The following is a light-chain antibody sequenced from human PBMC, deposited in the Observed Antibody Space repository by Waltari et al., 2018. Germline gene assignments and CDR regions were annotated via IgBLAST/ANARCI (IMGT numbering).Light chain of an antibody. CDR2: WAS. J-gene: IGKJ2*01. Sequence: DIVVTQSPDSLAVSLGVRATINVKSSQSVLHTNNKNYLAWYQQKPGQPPKLLIYWASTRASGVPGRFSGSGSGTDFTLTISSLQAEDVAVYYCQQYYSAPNTFGQGTKLEI. CDR1: QSVLHTNNKNY. CDR3: QQYYSAPNT. V-gene: IGKV4-1*01.